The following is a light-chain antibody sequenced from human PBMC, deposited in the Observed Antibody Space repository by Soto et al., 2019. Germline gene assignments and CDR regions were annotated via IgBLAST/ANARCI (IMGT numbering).Light chain of an antibody. CDR2: GTS. J-gene: IGKJ5*01. Sequence: EIVLAQSPGTLSLSPGEIATLSWRASQRFSSTYLGWYQQQPGQPPRLLMSGTSNRATGTPDRFSGSGSGTDFTLTISRLEPEDFAVYYCQQYGSPPITFGQGTRLEIK. CDR1: QRFSSTY. CDR3: QQYGSPPIT. V-gene: IGKV3-20*01.